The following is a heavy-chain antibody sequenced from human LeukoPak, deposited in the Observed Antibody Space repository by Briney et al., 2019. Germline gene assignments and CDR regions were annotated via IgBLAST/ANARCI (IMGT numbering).Heavy chain of an antibody. D-gene: IGHD5-12*01. Sequence: GGSLRLSCAAPGFTFSSYAMHWVRQAPGKGLEWVAVISYDGSNKYYADSVKGRFTISRDNSKNTLYLQMNSLRAEDTAVYYCARDKGPEATIGFDYWGQGTLVTVSS. CDR3: ARDKGPEATIGFDY. CDR2: ISYDGSNK. V-gene: IGHV3-30-3*01. CDR1: GFTFSSYA. J-gene: IGHJ4*02.